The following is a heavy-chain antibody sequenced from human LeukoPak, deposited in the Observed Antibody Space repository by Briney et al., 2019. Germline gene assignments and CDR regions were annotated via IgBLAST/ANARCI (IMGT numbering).Heavy chain of an antibody. D-gene: IGHD2-15*01. V-gene: IGHV3-21*01. CDR1: GFTFSSYS. CDR2: ISSSSSYI. CDR3: ARGYCSGGSCYGMR. J-gene: IGHJ4*02. Sequence: PGGSLRLSCAASGFTFSSYSMNWVRQAPGKGLEWVSSISSSSSYIYYADSVKGRFTISRDNAKNSLYLQMNSLRAEDTAVYYCARGYCSGGSCYGMRWGQGTLVTVSS.